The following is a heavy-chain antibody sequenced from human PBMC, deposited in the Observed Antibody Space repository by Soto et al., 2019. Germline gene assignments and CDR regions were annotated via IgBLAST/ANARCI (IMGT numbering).Heavy chain of an antibody. J-gene: IGHJ4*02. D-gene: IGHD3-10*01. CDR3: ASDLNMVRGRLGY. V-gene: IGHV3-33*01. Sequence: QVQLVESGGGVVQPGRSLRLSCAASGFTFSSYGMHWVRQAPGKGLEWVAVIWYDGSNKYYADSVKGRFTSSRDKSKNTLYLQTSSLRAADTYVYYCASDLNMVRGRLGYWGQGTLVTVSS. CDR1: GFTFSSYG. CDR2: IWYDGSNK.